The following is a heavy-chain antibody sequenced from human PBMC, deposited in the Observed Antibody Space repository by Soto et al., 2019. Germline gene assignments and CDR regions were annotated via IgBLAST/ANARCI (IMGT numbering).Heavy chain of an antibody. CDR3: ARDLYPLAYYFDF. Sequence: QVQLVQSGAEVKKPGASGKVSCKASGYTFTNHGISWVRQAPGQGLEWLGWISGHNVNTRYAQRLKGRVTMTADTSTSTAYMELRRLRSDDTAVYYCARDLYPLAYYFDFWGQGTLVTVSS. CDR1: GYTFTNHG. V-gene: IGHV1-18*04. D-gene: IGHD2-8*01. J-gene: IGHJ4*02. CDR2: ISGHNVNT.